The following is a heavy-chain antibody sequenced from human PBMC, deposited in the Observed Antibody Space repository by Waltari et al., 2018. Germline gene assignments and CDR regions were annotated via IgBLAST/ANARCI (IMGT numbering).Heavy chain of an antibody. CDR1: GFTFSSYS. V-gene: IGHV3-21*01. D-gene: IGHD6-19*01. CDR3: ARDRVGAGTDFFDY. CDR2: ISSSSSYI. Sequence: EVQLVESGGGLVKPGGSLRLSCAASGFTFSSYSMNWVRQAPGKGLEWVSSISSSSSYIYYADSVKGRFTISRDNAKNSLYLQMNSLRAEDTAVYYCARDRVGAGTDFFDYWGQGTLVTVSS. J-gene: IGHJ4*02.